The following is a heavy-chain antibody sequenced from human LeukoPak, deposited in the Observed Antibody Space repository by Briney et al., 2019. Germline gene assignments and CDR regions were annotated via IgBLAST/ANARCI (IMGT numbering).Heavy chain of an antibody. V-gene: IGHV3-23*01. Sequence: GGSLRLSCAASGFTFSSYAMSRVRQAPGKGLEWVSAISGSGGSTYYADSVKGRFTISRDNSKNPLYLQMSSLRAEDTAVYYCAKDGGRVVTARNFGYWGQGTLVTVSS. CDR3: AKDGGRVVTARNFGY. CDR1: GFTFSSYA. CDR2: ISGSGGST. D-gene: IGHD2-21*02. J-gene: IGHJ4*02.